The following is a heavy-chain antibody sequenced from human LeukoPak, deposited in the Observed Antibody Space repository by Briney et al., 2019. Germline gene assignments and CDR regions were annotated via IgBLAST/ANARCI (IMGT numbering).Heavy chain of an antibody. CDR3: ARSGGSVAMVRGVIDGWFDP. CDR2: IYYSGST. D-gene: IGHD3-10*01. J-gene: IGHJ5*02. CDR1: GGSISSYY. V-gene: IGHV4-59*01. Sequence: SETLSLTCTVSGGSISSYYWSRIRQPPGKGLEWIGYIYYSGSTNYNPSLKSRVTISVDTSKNQFSLKLSSVTAADTAVYYCARSGGSVAMVRGVIDGWFDPWGQGTLVTVSS.